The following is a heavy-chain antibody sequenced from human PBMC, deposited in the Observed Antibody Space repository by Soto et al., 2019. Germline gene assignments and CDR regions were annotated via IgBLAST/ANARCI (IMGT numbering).Heavy chain of an antibody. V-gene: IGHV3-30-3*01. D-gene: IGHD1-26*01. CDR2: ISYDGSNK. Sequence: QVQLVESGGGVVQPGRSLRLSCAASGFTFSSYAMHWVRQAPGKGLEWVAVISYDGSNKYYADSVKGRFTISRDNSKNTLYLQMNSLRAEDTAVYYCARERGSHSGWGQGTLVTVSS. J-gene: IGHJ4*02. CDR3: ARERGSHSG. CDR1: GFTFSSYA.